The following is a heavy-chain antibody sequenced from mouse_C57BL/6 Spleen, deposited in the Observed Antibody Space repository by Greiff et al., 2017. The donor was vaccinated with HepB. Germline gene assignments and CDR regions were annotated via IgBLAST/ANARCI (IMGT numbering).Heavy chain of an antibody. Sequence: EVHLVESGPELVKPGASVKISCKASGYSFTGYYMNWVKQSPEKSLEWIGEINPSTGGTTYNQKFKAKATLTVDKSSSTAYMQLKSLTSEDSAVYYCASYDYLDYWGQGTTLTVSS. D-gene: IGHD2-3*01. V-gene: IGHV1-42*01. CDR3: ASYDYLDY. CDR2: INPSTGGT. CDR1: GYSFTGYY. J-gene: IGHJ2*01.